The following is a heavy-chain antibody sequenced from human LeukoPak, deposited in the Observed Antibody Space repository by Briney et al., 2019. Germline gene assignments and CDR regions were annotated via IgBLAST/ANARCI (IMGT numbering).Heavy chain of an antibody. CDR1: GFTFSSYN. CDR3: ARGRDGSQSPIDD. CDR2: ISSSSSYI. V-gene: IGHV3-21*01. Sequence: TGGSLRLSCAASGFTFSSYNMNWVRQAPGKGLEWVSSISSSSSYIYYADSVKGRFTISRDNAKNSQYLQMNSLRAEDTAVYYCARGRDGSQSPIDDWGQGTLVTVSS. D-gene: IGHD5-24*01. J-gene: IGHJ4*02.